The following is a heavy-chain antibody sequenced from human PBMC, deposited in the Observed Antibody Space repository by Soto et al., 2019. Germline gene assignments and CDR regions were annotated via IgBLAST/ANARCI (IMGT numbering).Heavy chain of an antibody. D-gene: IGHD3-10*01. CDR2: ISGSGGST. V-gene: IGHV3-23*01. J-gene: IGHJ4*02. Sequence: GGSLRLSCAASGLTFRRYALSWGPQAPGKGLEWVSAISGSGGSTYYADSVKGRFTISRDNSKNTLYLQMNSLRAEDTAVYYCAKDLSGPMVRGVIDYWGQGTLVTVSS. CDR3: AKDLSGPMVRGVIDY. CDR1: GLTFRRYA.